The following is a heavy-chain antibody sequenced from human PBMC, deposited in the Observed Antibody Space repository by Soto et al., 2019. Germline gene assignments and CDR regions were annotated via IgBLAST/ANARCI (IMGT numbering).Heavy chain of an antibody. J-gene: IGHJ4*02. CDR1: AFTFSTYG. CDR2: ISGNGDKT. Sequence: EVQLLESGGGLVQPGGSLRLSCAASAFTFSTYGMSWVRQAPGKGLEWVSDISGNGDKTYYADSVKGRFPISRDNSKNTLYLQMNSLRAEDTAVYYCAKLPDSGSYYYFNYWGQGTLVTVSS. V-gene: IGHV3-23*01. CDR3: AKLPDSGSYYYFNY. D-gene: IGHD1-26*01.